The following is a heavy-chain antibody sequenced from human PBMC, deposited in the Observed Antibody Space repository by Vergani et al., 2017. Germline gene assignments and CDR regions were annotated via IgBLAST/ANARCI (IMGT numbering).Heavy chain of an antibody. D-gene: IGHD3-9*01. CDR2: IYHSGGA. Sequence: QVQLQESDPGLVKPSETLSLICDVFDFISNGHYWGWIRQPPGKGLEWIGNIYHSGGAYYNPSLKGRVTISVDTSKNQFSLEVTSVTAADTAIYFCARTESFILRYFHWALWGQGTLVTVSS. J-gene: IGHJ4*02. CDR3: ARTESFILRYFHWAL. V-gene: IGHV4-38-2*01. CDR1: DFISNGHY.